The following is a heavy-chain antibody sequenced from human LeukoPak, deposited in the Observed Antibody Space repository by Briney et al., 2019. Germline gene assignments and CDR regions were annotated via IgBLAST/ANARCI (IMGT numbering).Heavy chain of an antibody. CDR3: VRRDFDY. CDR1: GYTFTNYW. Sequence: GESLKISCKASGYTFTNYWMGWVRQMPGKGLEYMGIIYPDDSDTRYSPPFKGQVTISADKSINTAYLQWNSLKASDTAMYYCVRRDFDYWGQGTLVTVSS. J-gene: IGHJ4*02. CDR2: IYPDDSDT. V-gene: IGHV5-51*01.